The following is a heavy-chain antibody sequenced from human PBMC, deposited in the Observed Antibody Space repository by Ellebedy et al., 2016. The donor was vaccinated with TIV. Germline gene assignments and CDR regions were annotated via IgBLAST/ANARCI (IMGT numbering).Heavy chain of an antibody. D-gene: IGHD2-2*01. CDR3: ARDRDIVVVPAAIHHRYYYYGMDV. CDR1: GGTFSSYA. CDR2: IIPIFGTA. Sequence: SVKVSCXASGGTFSSYAISWVRQAPGQGLEWMGGIIPIFGTANYAQKFQGRVTITADESTSTAYMELSSLRSEDTAVYYCARDRDIVVVPAAIHHRYYYYGMDVWGQGTTVTVSS. V-gene: IGHV1-69*13. J-gene: IGHJ6*02.